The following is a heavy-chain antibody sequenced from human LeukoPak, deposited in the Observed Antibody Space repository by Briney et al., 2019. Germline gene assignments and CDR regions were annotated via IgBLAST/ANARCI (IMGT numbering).Heavy chain of an antibody. CDR1: GFMFSNYW. Sequence: GGSLRLSCAASGFMFSNYWMTWVRQAPGKGLEWVSVIYSGGNTYYADSVKGRFTISRDNSKNTLFLQMHSLRAEDTAVYYCAKIRGYYGSRAGMDVWGQGTTVTVSS. CDR3: AKIRGYYGSRAGMDV. D-gene: IGHD3-10*01. V-gene: IGHV3-53*01. CDR2: IYSGGNT. J-gene: IGHJ6*02.